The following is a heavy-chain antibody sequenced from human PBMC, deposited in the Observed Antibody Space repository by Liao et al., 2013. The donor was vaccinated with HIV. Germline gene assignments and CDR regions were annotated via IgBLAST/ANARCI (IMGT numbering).Heavy chain of an antibody. CDR2: INHAGDT. CDR3: ARIPGIAAAGDYYYYMDV. Sequence: QGQLKQWGTGLLKPSETLSRFCAVYVGSFRNYYWTWIRQPPGKGLEWIGEINHAGDTNYNPSLKSRVTISVDTSKNQFSLKLSSVTAADTAVYYCARIPGIAAAGDYYYYMDVWGKGTTVTVSS. J-gene: IGHJ6*03. CDR1: VGSFRNYY. V-gene: IGHV4-34*01. D-gene: IGHD6-13*01.